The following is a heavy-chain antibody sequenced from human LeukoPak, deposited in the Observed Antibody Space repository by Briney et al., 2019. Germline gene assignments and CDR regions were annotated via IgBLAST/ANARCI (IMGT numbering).Heavy chain of an antibody. J-gene: IGHJ4*02. CDR3: ARGCSGGSSNSITVTAVVLLGTNFDY. CDR1: GGSISSGGYY. V-gene: IGHV4-31*03. D-gene: IGHD3-22*01. Sequence: PSQTLSLTCTVSGGSISSGGYYWSWIRQHPGKGLEWTGYIYYSGRTYYNPSLKSRVAMSVDTSKKQFSRLRSVTAADTATFYCARGCSGGSSNSITVTAVVLLGTNFDYWGQGTLVTVSS. CDR2: IYYSGRT.